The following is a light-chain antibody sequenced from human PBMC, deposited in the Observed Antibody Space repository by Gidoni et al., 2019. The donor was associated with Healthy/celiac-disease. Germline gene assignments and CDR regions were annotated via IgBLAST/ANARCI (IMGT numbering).Light chain of an antibody. J-gene: IGLJ3*02. CDR2: GQN. Sequence: SSELPQHPAVSVALGQTVRITCQGASLRSYYASWYPQTPGQASVLVIYGQNNRPSGIPDRFSGSSSGNTASLTITGAQAEDEADYYCNSWDSSGNHLVFGGGTKLTVL. CDR1: SLRSYY. V-gene: IGLV3-19*01. CDR3: NSWDSSGNHLV.